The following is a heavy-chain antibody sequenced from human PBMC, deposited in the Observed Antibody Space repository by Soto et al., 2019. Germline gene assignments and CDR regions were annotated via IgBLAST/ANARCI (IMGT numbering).Heavy chain of an antibody. Sequence: GESLKISCKGSGYSFTSYWIGWVRQMPGKGLEWMGRIDPSGSYINYSPPFQGHVTISADKSISTAYLQWSSLKASDTAMYYCARLAYSGYDFVDYWGQGTLVTVSS. CDR2: IDPSGSYI. CDR3: ARLAYSGYDFVDY. CDR1: GYSFTSYW. J-gene: IGHJ4*02. D-gene: IGHD5-12*01. V-gene: IGHV5-10-1*01.